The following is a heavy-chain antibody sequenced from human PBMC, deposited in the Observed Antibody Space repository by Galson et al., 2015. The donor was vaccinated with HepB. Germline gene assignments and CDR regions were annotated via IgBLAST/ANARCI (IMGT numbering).Heavy chain of an antibody. V-gene: IGHV3-30*18. CDR3: AKDRLRGGEYHPDY. CDR1: GFTFSSYG. CDR2: ISYDGSNK. J-gene: IGHJ4*02. D-gene: IGHD2-2*01. Sequence: SLRLSCAASGFTFSSYGMHWVRQAPGKGLEWVAVISYDGSNKYYADSVKGRFTISRDNSKNTLYLQMDSLRAEDTAVYYCAKDRLRGGEYHPDYWGQGTLVTVSS.